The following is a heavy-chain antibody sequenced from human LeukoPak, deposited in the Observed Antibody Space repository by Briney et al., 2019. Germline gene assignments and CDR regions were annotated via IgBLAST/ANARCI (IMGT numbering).Heavy chain of an antibody. CDR1: GFTLTTYP. J-gene: IGHJ4*02. CDR2: IRQDGGDK. V-gene: IGHV3-7*01. CDR3: ARYFDNTAYSWRRFDY. D-gene: IGHD2-21*02. Sequence: PGGSLRLSCEASGFTLTTYPMSWVRQAPGKGPEWLATIRQDGGDKWYVDSVKGRFTISRDNAKNSLYLQMNSLRAEDSAVYYCARYFDNTAYSWRRFDYWGQGALVTVSS.